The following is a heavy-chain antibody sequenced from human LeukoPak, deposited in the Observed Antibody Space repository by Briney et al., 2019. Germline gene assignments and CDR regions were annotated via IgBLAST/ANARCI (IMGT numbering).Heavy chain of an antibody. CDR3: ANRRAVWERYYYDRRYDY. CDR2: ISGSGGST. CDR1: GFTFSSYA. D-gene: IGHD3-22*01. J-gene: IGHJ4*02. Sequence: GGSLRLSCAAFGFTFSSYAMSWVRQAPGKGLEWVSAISGSGGSTYYADSVKGRFTISRDNSKNTLYLQMNSLRAEDTAVYYCANRRAVWERYYYDRRYDYWGQGTLVTVSS. V-gene: IGHV3-23*01.